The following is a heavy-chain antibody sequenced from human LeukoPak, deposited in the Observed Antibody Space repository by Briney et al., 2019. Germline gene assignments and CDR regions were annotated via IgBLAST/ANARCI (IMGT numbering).Heavy chain of an antibody. V-gene: IGHV6-1*01. D-gene: IGHD2-15*01. J-gene: IGHJ4*02. CDR3: ARDKRGGYCSGGSCHSDFDY. CDR1: GDSVSSNSAA. Sequence: SQTLSLTCAISGDSVSSNSAAWNWIRQSPSRGLEWLGRTYYRSKWYNDYAVSVKSRITINPDTSKNQFSLQLNSVTPEDTAVHYSARDKRGGYCSGGSCHSDFDYWGQGTLVTVSS. CDR2: TYYRSKWYN.